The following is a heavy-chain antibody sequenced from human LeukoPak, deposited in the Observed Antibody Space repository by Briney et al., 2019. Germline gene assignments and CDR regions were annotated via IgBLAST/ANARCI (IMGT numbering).Heavy chain of an antibody. CDR1: GGSISTYY. V-gene: IGHV4-59*01. D-gene: IGHD6-13*01. CDR3: ARRLAVTGRYYFDY. Sequence: PSETLSLTCTVSGGSISTYYWTWIRQPPGQGLEWIGYIYYSGITNFNPSLKSRVTMSVDTSKNQFSLRLNSVTTADTAVYYYARRLAVTGRYYFDYWGQGTLVTVSS. J-gene: IGHJ4*02. CDR2: IYYSGIT.